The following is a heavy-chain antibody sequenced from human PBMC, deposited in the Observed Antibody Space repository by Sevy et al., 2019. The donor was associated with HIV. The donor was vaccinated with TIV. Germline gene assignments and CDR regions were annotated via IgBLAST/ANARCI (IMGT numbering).Heavy chain of an antibody. CDR3: ARDRHDAYCTNGVCFNFDN. V-gene: IGHV3-9*01. J-gene: IGHJ4*01. D-gene: IGHD2-8*01. CDR1: GFTFDDYA. CDR2: ISWNSASI. Sequence: GGSLRLSCAASGFTFDDYAMHWVRQAPGKGLEWVSGISWNSASIDYADSVKGRFTISRDNAKSSLYLQMKSLRAEDTALYYCARDRHDAYCTNGVCFNFDNWGQGTLVTVSS.